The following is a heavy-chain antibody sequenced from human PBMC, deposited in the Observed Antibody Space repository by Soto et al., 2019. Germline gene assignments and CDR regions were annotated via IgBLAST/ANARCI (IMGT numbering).Heavy chain of an antibody. CDR3: AREAGNNDYTMDV. Sequence: QVQLVESGGGVVQPGRSLRLSCEASGFTFSRYGMHWVRQAPGKGLEWVVIIWYDGSNKYYADSVKGRFTISRDNSKHTLYLQMNSLRPEDTAVYYCAREAGNNDYTMDVWGQGTTVTVSS. CDR2: IWYDGSNK. CDR1: GFTFSRYG. V-gene: IGHV3-33*01. D-gene: IGHD1-1*01. J-gene: IGHJ6*02.